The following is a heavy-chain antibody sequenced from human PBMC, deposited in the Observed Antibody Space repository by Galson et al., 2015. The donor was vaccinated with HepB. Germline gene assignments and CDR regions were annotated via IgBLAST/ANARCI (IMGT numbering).Heavy chain of an antibody. D-gene: IGHD5-24*01. CDR2: INPSGGST. CDR1: GYTFTSYY. V-gene: IGHV1-46*01. J-gene: IGHJ4*02. CDR3: ARGTRRVEMATIFYFDY. Sequence: SVKVSCKASGYTFTSYYMHWVRQAPGQGLEWMGIINPSGGSTSYAQKFQGRVTMTRDTSTSTVYMELSSLRSEDTAVYYCARGTRRVEMATIFYFDYWGQGTLVTVSS.